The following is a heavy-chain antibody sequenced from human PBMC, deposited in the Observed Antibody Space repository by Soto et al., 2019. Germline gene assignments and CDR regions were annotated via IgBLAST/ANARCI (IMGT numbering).Heavy chain of an antibody. V-gene: IGHV1-69*12. J-gene: IGHJ5*02. CDR1: GGTFSSSA. D-gene: IGHD3-22*01. CDR3: ARGREFYYDSSVYPNWFDP. CDR2: IIPIFGTA. Sequence: QVQLVQSGAEVKKPGSSVKVSCKASGGTFSSSAISWVRQAPGQGLEWMGGIIPIFGTANYAQKFQGRVTITADESTSTAYMELSSLRYEDTAVYYCARGREFYYDSSVYPNWFDPWGQGTLVTVSS.